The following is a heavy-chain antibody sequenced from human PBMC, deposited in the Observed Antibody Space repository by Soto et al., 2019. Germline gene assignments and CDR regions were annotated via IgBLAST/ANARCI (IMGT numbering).Heavy chain of an antibody. CDR2: VYYSGST. CDR1: GVSITSSY. CDR3: ARGYYDSRGQSNTFDI. D-gene: IGHD3-22*01. Sequence: PSETLSLTCTVSGVSITSSYWIWIRQSSGKGLEWIGYVYYSGSTNYNPSLKSRVTISIDTSKNQFSLKLRSVTAADTAVYYCARGYYDSRGQSNTFDIWGQGTMVTVS. J-gene: IGHJ3*02. V-gene: IGHV4-59*01.